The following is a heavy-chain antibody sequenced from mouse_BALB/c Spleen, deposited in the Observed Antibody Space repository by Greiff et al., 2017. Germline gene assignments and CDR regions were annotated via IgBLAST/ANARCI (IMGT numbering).Heavy chain of an antibody. D-gene: IGHD2-4*01. Sequence: VQLQQSGAELVRPGTSVKVSCKASGYAFTNYLIEWVKQRPGQGLEWIGVINPGRGGTNYNEKFKGKATLTADKSSSTAYMQLSSLTSDDSAVYFCARKGDYDYAMDYWGQGTSVTVSS. CDR2: INPGRGGT. CDR1: GYAFTNYL. CDR3: ARKGDYDYAMDY. V-gene: IGHV1-54*03. J-gene: IGHJ4*01.